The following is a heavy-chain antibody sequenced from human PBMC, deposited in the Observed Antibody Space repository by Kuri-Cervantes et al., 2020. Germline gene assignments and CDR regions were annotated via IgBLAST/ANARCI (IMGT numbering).Heavy chain of an antibody. J-gene: IGHJ6*02. CDR1: GFTFSSYA. Sequence: GSLRLSCAASGFTFSSYAMHWIRQPPGKGLEWIGSIYYSGSTYYNPSLKSRVTISVDTSKNQFSLKLSSVTAADTAVYYCARESDIAAAGKGFRFIGYYYGMDVWGQGTTVTVSS. CDR2: IYYSGST. D-gene: IGHD6-13*01. CDR3: ARESDIAAAGKGFRFIGYYYGMDV. V-gene: IGHV4-39*07.